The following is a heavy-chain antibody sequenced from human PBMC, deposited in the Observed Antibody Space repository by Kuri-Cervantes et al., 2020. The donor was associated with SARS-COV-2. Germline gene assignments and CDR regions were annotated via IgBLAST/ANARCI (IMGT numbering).Heavy chain of an antibody. D-gene: IGHD5-18*01. CDR3: ARHRYSYGTPDWFDP. V-gene: IGHV4-31*03. CDR2: IYYSGST. J-gene: IGHJ5*02. CDR1: GGSISSGGYY. Sequence: LRLSCTVSGGSISSGGYYWSWIRQHPGKGLEWIGYIYYSGSTYYNPSPKSRVTISVDTSKNQFSLKLSSVTAADTAVYYCARHRYSYGTPDWFDPWGQGTLVTVSS.